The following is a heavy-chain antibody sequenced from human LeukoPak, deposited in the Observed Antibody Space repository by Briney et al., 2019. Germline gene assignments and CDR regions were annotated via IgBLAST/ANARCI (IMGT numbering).Heavy chain of an antibody. CDR1: GSTVSSNY. J-gene: IGHJ5*02. V-gene: IGHV3-7*01. Sequence: PGGSLRLSCAASGSTVSSNYMSWVRQASGKGLEWVANIKQDGSEKYYVDSVKGRFTISRDNAKNSLYLQMNSLRAEDTAVYYCARETDDSSGYSFFDWFDPWGQGTLVTVSS. CDR2: IKQDGSEK. CDR3: ARETDDSSGYSFFDWFDP. D-gene: IGHD3-22*01.